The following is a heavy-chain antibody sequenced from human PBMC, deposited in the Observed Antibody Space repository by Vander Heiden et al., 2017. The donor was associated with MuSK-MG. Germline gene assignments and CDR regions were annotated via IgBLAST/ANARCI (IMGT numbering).Heavy chain of an antibody. V-gene: IGHV3-30*18. CDR2: ISFDGSYK. Sequence: QVQLVESGGGVVQPGRSLRLSCAASGFTLSSSGMHWGRQAPGKGLEGVAVISFDGSYKYYADSVKGRFTISRDNSKNTLYLQMNSLRTEDTAVYCCAKEERVRYYFDYWGRGTLVTVSS. J-gene: IGHJ4*02. CDR1: GFTLSSSG. CDR3: AKEERVRYYFDY.